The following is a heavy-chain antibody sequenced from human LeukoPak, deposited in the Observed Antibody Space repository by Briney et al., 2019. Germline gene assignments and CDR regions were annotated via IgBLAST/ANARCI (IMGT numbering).Heavy chain of an antibody. D-gene: IGHD2-15*01. CDR1: GYSISTGYY. J-gene: IGHJ4*02. Sequence: SETLSLTCTVSGYSISTGYYWGWIRQPPGKGLEWIGYIYHSGSTYYNPSLKSRVTISVDRSKNQFPLKLSSVTAADTAVYYCARYRLGYCSGGSCHHFDYWGQGTLVTVSS. CDR3: ARYRLGYCSGGSCHHFDY. V-gene: IGHV4-38-2*02. CDR2: IYHSGST.